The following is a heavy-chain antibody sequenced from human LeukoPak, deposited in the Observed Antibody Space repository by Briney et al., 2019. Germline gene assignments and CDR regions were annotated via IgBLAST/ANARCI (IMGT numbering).Heavy chain of an antibody. V-gene: IGHV3-23*01. CDR3: ATDREGDPSAYYLV. D-gene: IGHD3-22*01. CDR1: GFTFRRHW. J-gene: IGHJ4*02. Sequence: GGSLRLSCAGSGFTFRRHWMHWVRQAPGKGLEWVSTISDNGGRTYYADSVKGRFTISRDNSKNTLFLQMNSLRAEDSAVYYCATDREGDPSAYYLVGGQGTLITVSS. CDR2: ISDNGGRT.